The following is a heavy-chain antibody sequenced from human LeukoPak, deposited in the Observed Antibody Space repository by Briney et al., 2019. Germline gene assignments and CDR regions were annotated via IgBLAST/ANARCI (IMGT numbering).Heavy chain of an antibody. CDR2: IYYSGST. CDR1: GGSISGSDYY. CDR3: ARLFRGVGY. Sequence: SSETLSFTCTVSGGSISGSDYYWGLIRQPPGKGLEWIGSIYYSGSTYYNSSLKSRVSISVDTSRNQFSLKLSSVTAADTALYYCARLFRGVGYWGQGTLVTVSS. V-gene: IGHV4-39*01. J-gene: IGHJ4*02. D-gene: IGHD3-16*01.